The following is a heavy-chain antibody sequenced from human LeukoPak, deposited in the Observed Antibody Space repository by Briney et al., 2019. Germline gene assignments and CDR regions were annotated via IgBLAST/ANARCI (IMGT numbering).Heavy chain of an antibody. CDR1: GFTFSSYS. CDR3: ARDGRVNYYGLGHDAFDI. CDR2: ISSSSSTI. Sequence: PGGSLRLSCAASGFTFSSYSMNWVRQAPGKGLEWVSYISSSSSTIYYADSVKGRFTISRDNAKNSLYLQMNSLRDEDTAVYYCARDGRVNYYGLGHDAFDIWGQGTMVTVSS. V-gene: IGHV3-48*02. J-gene: IGHJ3*02. D-gene: IGHD3-10*01.